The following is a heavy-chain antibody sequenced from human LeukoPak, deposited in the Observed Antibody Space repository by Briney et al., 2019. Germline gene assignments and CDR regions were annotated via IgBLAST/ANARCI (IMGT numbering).Heavy chain of an antibody. D-gene: IGHD3-10*01. V-gene: IGHV4-4*07. CDR1: GGSISSYY. J-gene: IGHJ2*01. CDR3: ARDTNGSGSYPLFYWYFDL. CDR2: IYTSGST. Sequence: PSETLSLTCTVSGGSISSYYWSWIRQPAGKGLEWIGRIYTSGSTNYNPSLKSRVTMSVDTSKNQFSLELSSVTAADTAVYYCARDTNGSGSYPLFYWYFDLWGRGTLVTVSS.